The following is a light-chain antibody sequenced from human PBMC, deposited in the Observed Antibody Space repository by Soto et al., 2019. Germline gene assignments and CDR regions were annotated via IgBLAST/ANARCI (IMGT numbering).Light chain of an antibody. CDR2: EVS. V-gene: IGLV2-8*01. CDR3: SSYAGSNNLYV. CDR1: SRDIGVYNY. Sequence: QSALTQPPSASGSPGQSVTISCTGTSRDIGVYNYVSWYQQHPGKAPKLMLYEVSKRPSGVPDRFSGSKSGNTASLTVSGLQAEDEADYYCSSYAGSNNLYVFGTGTKLTVL. J-gene: IGLJ1*01.